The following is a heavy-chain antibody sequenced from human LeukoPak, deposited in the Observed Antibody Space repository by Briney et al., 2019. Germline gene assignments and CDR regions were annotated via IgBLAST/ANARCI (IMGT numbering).Heavy chain of an antibody. D-gene: IGHD6-13*01. CDR2: ISSSSSYI. CDR1: GFTFSSYT. V-gene: IGHV3-21*01. J-gene: IGHJ4*02. Sequence: GGSLRLSCAASGFTFSSYTMNWVRQAPGKGLEWVSSISSSSSYIYYADSVKGRFTISRDNAKNSLYLQMNSLRAEDTAVYYCARDPGSSSYADYWDQGTLVTVSS. CDR3: ARDPGSSSYADY.